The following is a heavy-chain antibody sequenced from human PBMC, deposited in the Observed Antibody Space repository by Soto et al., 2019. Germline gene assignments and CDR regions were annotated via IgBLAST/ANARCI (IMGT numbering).Heavy chain of an antibody. Sequence: QVQLQESGPGLVKPSETLSLTCTVSGGSISSYYWSWIRQPPGKGLEWIGYIYYSGSTNYNPSLKSRVTISVDTSKNQFSLKLSSVTAADTAVYYCARDLSGYDFGAFDIWGQGTMVTVSS. CDR1: GGSISSYY. V-gene: IGHV4-59*01. D-gene: IGHD5-12*01. J-gene: IGHJ3*02. CDR2: IYYSGST. CDR3: ARDLSGYDFGAFDI.